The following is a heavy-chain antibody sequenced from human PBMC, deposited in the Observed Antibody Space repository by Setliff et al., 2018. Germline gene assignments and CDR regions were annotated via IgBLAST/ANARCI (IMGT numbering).Heavy chain of an antibody. Sequence: SETLSLTCTVSGGSISSNSYYWGWIRQPPGKGLEWIGSMYYGGSTYYNPSLKSRVTISIDPSKNQFSLKLSSVTAADTAVYYCARAPRYFDSTGSYFDGWGQGTPVTVS. CDR3: ARAPRYFDSTGSYFDG. CDR2: MYYGGST. V-gene: IGHV4-39*07. CDR1: GGSISSNSYY. J-gene: IGHJ4*02. D-gene: IGHD3-22*01.